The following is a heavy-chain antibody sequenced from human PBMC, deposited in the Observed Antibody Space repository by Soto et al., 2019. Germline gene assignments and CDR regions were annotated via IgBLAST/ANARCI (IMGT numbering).Heavy chain of an antibody. V-gene: IGHV3-9*01. D-gene: IGHD2-2*02. Sequence: EVQLVESGGGLVEPGKSLRLSCVVSGFTYEDFAMHWVRQAPGKGLEWVSGISWNSASTGYADSVTGRFTISRDNAKNSLYLQMRNLTGDDTAMYYCGKGFRRYPNGLDVWGPGTSVTVSS. J-gene: IGHJ6*02. CDR1: GFTYEDFA. CDR2: ISWNSAST. CDR3: GKGFRRYPNGLDV.